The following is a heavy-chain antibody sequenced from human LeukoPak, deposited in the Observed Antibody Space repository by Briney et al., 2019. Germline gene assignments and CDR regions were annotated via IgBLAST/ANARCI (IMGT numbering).Heavy chain of an antibody. CDR3: ARGGGIVVVITSPPDY. Sequence: GGSLRLSCAASGFSFSSYSMSWIRQAPGKGLEWVSYISSSGSTIYYADSVKGRFTISRDNAKNSLYLQMNSLRAEDTAVYYCARGGGIVVVITSPPDYWGQGTLVTVSS. CDR1: GFSFSSYS. J-gene: IGHJ4*02. D-gene: IGHD3-22*01. CDR2: ISSSGSTI. V-gene: IGHV3-48*04.